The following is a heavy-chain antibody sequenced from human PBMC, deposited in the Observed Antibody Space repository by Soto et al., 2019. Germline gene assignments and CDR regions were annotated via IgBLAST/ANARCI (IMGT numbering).Heavy chain of an antibody. J-gene: IGHJ3*02. D-gene: IGHD2-15*01. CDR1: GFTFSTYS. CDR3: ARRRGPERDCSVGSCYSRRDAFDI. CDR2: IDSSSSYI. V-gene: IGHV3-21*01. Sequence: PGGSLRLSCAASGFTFSTYSMNWVRQAPGKGLEWVSSIDSSSSYIYYADSVMGRFTISRDNAENSLYLQMNSLRAEDTAVYYCARRRGPERDCSVGSCYSRRDAFDIWGQGTMVTVSS.